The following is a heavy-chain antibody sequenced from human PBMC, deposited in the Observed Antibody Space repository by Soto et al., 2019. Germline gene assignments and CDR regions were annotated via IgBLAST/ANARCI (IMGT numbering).Heavy chain of an antibody. CDR1: GGSLSSYY. CDR2: IYYSGST. CDR3: ARESKYDTSGYPPWFAP. Sequence: PSETLSLTCTVSGGSLSSYYWSWIRQHPGEGLEWIGYIYYSGSTSYNPSLKSRVTISVDTSKNQFSLKLTSVTAADTAVYYCARESKYDTSGYPPWFAPWGQGTLVTVSS. J-gene: IGHJ5*02. D-gene: IGHD3-22*01. V-gene: IGHV4-59*06.